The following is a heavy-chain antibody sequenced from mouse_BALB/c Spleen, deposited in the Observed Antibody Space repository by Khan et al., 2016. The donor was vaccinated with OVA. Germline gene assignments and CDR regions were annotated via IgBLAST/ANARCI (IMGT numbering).Heavy chain of an antibody. J-gene: IGHJ1*01. CDR1: GYTFTDYS. V-gene: IGHV9-2-1*01. CDR2: INTETGEP. Sequence: QIQLVQSGPELKKPGETVKISCKASGYTFTDYSMHWVKQAPGKGLKWMGWINTETGEPTYADDFKGRFPFSSATSASTAYLQFNNLKNEDTATYFYAGRNHWYFDVWGAGHSGTVTS. CDR3: AGRNHWYFDV.